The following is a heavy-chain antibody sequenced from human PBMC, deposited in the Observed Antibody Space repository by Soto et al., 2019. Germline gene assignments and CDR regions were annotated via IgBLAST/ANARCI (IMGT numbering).Heavy chain of an antibody. CDR2: INHSGSS. J-gene: IGHJ4*02. D-gene: IGHD1-1*01. Sequence: NPSETLSLTCTVSGGSFRGYYWGWVRQPPGKGLEWIGEINHSGSSNYHPSLKSRVTISVATSKNQFSLKLSSVTAADTAVYYCASVKNWNDFDYWGQGTLVTVSS. CDR1: GGSFRGYY. V-gene: IGHV4-34*01. CDR3: ASVKNWNDFDY.